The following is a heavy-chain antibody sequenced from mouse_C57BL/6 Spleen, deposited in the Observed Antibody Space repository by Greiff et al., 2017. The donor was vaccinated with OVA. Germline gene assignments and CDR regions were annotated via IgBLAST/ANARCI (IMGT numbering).Heavy chain of an antibody. Sequence: QVQLQQSGPELAKPGASVKISCKASGYAFSSSWMNWVKQRPGKGLEWIGRIYPGDGDTNYNGKFKGKATLTADKSSSTAYMQLSSLTSEDSAVYFCARWYYGSSYDFDYWGQGTTLTVSS. CDR1: GYAFSSSW. V-gene: IGHV1-82*01. CDR3: ARWYYGSSYDFDY. CDR2: IYPGDGDT. D-gene: IGHD1-1*01. J-gene: IGHJ2*01.